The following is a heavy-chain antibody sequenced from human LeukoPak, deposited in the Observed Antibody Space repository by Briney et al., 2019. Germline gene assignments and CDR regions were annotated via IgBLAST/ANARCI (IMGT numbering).Heavy chain of an antibody. J-gene: IGHJ4*02. Sequence: GGSLRLSCAASGFTFSNYAMSWVRQAPGKGLEWLSTISGSGGSTYYADSVKGRFTISRDNSKNTLYLQMNSLRAEDTAVYYCAKDSSSWYFAGVFDYWGQGTLATVSS. V-gene: IGHV3-23*01. CDR1: GFTFSNYA. CDR3: AKDSSSWYFAGVFDY. CDR2: ISGSGGST. D-gene: IGHD6-13*01.